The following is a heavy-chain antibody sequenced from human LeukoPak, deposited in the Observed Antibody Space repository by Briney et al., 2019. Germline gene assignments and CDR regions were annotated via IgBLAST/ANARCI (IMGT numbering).Heavy chain of an antibody. CDR1: GFTFDDYT. J-gene: IGHJ6*03. CDR2: ISWDGGST. V-gene: IGHV3-43*01. Sequence: GGSLRLSCAASGFTFDDYTMHWVRHAPGKGLEWVSLISWDGGSTYYADSVKGRFTISRDNSKNSLYLQMNSLRTEDTALYYCAKVNQPGIPYYYYYYMDVWGKGTTVTVSS. CDR3: AKVNQPGIPYYYYYYMDV.